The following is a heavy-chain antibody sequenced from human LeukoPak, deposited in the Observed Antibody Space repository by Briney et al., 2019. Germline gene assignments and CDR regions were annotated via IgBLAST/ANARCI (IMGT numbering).Heavy chain of an antibody. CDR1: GYTFTGHY. CDR3: AKTLYVAAAPGGFDY. J-gene: IGHJ4*02. CDR2: INPKNAAT. D-gene: IGHD2-15*01. Sequence: ASVKVSCKASGYTFTGHYMHWVRQAPGQGLEWMGWINPKNAATNYAQGFQGRVTMTRDTSTGTVYMEVSGPKSDDTAVYYCAKTLYVAAAPGGFDYWGQGTLVTVSS. V-gene: IGHV1-2*02.